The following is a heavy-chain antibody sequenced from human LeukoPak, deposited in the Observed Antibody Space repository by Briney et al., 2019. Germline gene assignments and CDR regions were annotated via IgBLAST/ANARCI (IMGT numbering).Heavy chain of an antibody. V-gene: IGHV1-69*01. J-gene: IGHJ5*02. CDR1: GGTFSSYA. Sequence: SVKVSCKASGGTFSSYAISWVRQAPGQGLEWMGGIIPIFGTANYAQKFQGRVTITADESTSTAYMELSSLRPEDTAVYYCARSDQQWLVPYNWFDPWGQGTLVTVSS. CDR3: ARSDQQWLVPYNWFDP. CDR2: IIPIFGTA. D-gene: IGHD6-19*01.